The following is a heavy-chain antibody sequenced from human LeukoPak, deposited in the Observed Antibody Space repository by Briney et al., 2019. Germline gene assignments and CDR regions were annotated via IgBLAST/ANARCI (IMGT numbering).Heavy chain of an antibody. CDR3: ARDRSPWIQLWSPFDY. CDR2: ISYDGSNK. V-gene: IGHV3-30-3*01. J-gene: IGHJ4*02. Sequence: GGSLRLSCAASGFTFSSYAMHWVRQAPGKGLEWVAVISYDGSNKYYADSVKGRFTISRDNSKNTLYLQMNSLRAEDTAVYYCARDRSPWIQLWSPFDYWGQGTLVTVYS. CDR1: GFTFSSYA. D-gene: IGHD5-18*01.